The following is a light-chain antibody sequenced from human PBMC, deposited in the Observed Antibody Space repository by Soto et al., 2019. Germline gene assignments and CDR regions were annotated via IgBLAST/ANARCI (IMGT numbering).Light chain of an antibody. Sequence: QSVLTQPPSGSGSPGQSVTISCTGTSSDIGRFNFVSWYQQHPGKAPKLLIYEVTKRPSGVPDRFSGSKSGNAASLTVSGLQGEDEADYFCSSYTGSRDPYVFGTGTKVTVL. CDR3: SSYTGSRDPYV. CDR2: EVT. V-gene: IGLV2-8*01. J-gene: IGLJ1*01. CDR1: SSDIGRFNF.